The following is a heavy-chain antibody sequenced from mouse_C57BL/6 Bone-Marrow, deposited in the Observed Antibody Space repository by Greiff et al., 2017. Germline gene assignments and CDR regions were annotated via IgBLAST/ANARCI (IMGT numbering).Heavy chain of an antibody. CDR1: GYTFTSYW. CDR3: ARLYYGSRHWYFDV. J-gene: IGHJ1*03. D-gene: IGHD1-1*01. CDR2: IDPSDSYT. V-gene: IGHV1-50*01. Sequence: QVQLQQPGAELVKPGASVKLSCKASGYTFTSYWMQWVKQRPGQGLEWIGEIDPSDSYTNYNQKFKGKATLTVDTSSSTAYMQLSSLTSEDSAVYYCARLYYGSRHWYFDVWGTGTTVTVSS.